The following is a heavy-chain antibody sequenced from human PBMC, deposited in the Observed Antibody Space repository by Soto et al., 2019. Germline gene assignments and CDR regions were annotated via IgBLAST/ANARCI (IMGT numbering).Heavy chain of an antibody. Sequence: ASVKVSCKASGYTFTSYGISWVRQAPGQGLEWMGWISAYNGNTNYAQKLQGRVTMTTDTSTSTAYMELRSLRSDDTAVYYCARTDDILTGYQAYNWFDPWGQGTLVTVSS. CDR2: ISAYNGNT. CDR3: ARTDDILTGYQAYNWFDP. V-gene: IGHV1-18*01. CDR1: GYTFTSYG. J-gene: IGHJ5*02. D-gene: IGHD3-9*01.